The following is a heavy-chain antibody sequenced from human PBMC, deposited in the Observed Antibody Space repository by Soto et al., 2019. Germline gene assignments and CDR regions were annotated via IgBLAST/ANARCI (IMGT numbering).Heavy chain of an antibody. Sequence: PGGSLRLSCAASGFTFSTYEMNWARQAPGKGLEWVSYISSSGTNIYYADSVKGRFTISRDNAKDSLYLQMNSLRAEDTAVYYCARRALTTSYYGLDVWGQGTTVTVS. V-gene: IGHV3-48*03. CDR3: ARRALTTSYYGLDV. J-gene: IGHJ6*02. CDR1: GFTFSTYE. D-gene: IGHD3-3*02. CDR2: ISSSGTNI.